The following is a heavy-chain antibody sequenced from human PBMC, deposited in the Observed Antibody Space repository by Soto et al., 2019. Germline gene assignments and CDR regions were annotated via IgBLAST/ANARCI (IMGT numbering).Heavy chain of an antibody. Sequence: PGGSLRLSCAASGFNFNNYAMHWVRQSPGKGLEWVAVVTFDGSRTYYADSVKGRFTISRDSSNNTVSLQMNSLTNEDTAVYYCAKAGWGGDYYYGPDVWGQGTTVTVSS. CDR1: GFNFNNYA. CDR3: AKAGWGGDYYYGPDV. CDR2: VTFDGSRT. D-gene: IGHD2-21*01. V-gene: IGHV3-30*18. J-gene: IGHJ6*02.